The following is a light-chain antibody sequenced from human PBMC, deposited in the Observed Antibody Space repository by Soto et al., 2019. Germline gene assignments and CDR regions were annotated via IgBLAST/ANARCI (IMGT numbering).Light chain of an antibody. V-gene: IGKV3-20*01. CDR1: HSVSGSF. CDR2: GAS. CDR3: QQYGSTPQT. Sequence: IVVTQSPHSLSLSPGERASLSCRASHSVSGSFLAWYRLKPGQAPRLLIYGASSRATGIPDRFSGSGSGTDFTLTISRVEPEDFAVYFCQQYGSTPQTFGLGTKVDIK. J-gene: IGKJ1*01.